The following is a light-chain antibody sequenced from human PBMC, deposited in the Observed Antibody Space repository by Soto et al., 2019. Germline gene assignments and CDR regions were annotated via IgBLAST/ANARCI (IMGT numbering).Light chain of an antibody. Sequence: EIVLTQSPATLSLSPGERATLSCRASQSVSSSYLAWYHQKPGQAPRLLIYGTSNRATGIPDRFSGSGSGTDFTLTISRLEPEDFAVYYCQQYDSSPPVTFGGGTKVEIK. CDR2: GTS. CDR1: QSVSSSY. CDR3: QQYDSSPPVT. V-gene: IGKV3-20*01. J-gene: IGKJ4*01.